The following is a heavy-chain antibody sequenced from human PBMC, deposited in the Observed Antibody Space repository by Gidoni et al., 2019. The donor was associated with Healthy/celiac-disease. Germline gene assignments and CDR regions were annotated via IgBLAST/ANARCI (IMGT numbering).Heavy chain of an antibody. CDR1: GFTFDDYA. D-gene: IGHD1-26*01. J-gene: IGHJ3*02. V-gene: IGHV3-9*01. CDR3: AKDQDGGGGGSQPWDAFDI. CDR2: FSWNGGSM. Sequence: EVQLVESGGGLVQPGRSLRLSCAASGFTFDDYAMHGVRQAPGKGLGWCSGFSWNGGSMGYGDSGKGRFTISRENAKNPLYLQMNSLRAEDTALYYCAKDQDGGGGGSQPWDAFDIWGQGTMVTVSS.